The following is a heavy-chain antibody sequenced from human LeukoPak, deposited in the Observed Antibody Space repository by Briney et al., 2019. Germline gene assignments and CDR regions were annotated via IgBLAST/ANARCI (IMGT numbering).Heavy chain of an antibody. D-gene: IGHD4-23*01. CDR1: RSTFSSYG. CDR2: IRYDGSNK. V-gene: IGHV3-30*02. J-gene: IGHJ4*02. CDR3: AKDGALCGGNTYFDY. Sequence: GGSLRLSCATSRSTFSSYGMHWVRQAPGKGLEWVAFIRYDGSNKYYADSVKGRFTISRDNSKNTLYLQMSSLRAEDTAVYYCAKDGALCGGNTYFDYWGQGTLVTVSS.